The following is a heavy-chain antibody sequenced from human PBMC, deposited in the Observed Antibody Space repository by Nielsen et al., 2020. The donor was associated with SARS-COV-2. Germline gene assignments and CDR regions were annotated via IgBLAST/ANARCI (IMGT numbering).Heavy chain of an antibody. CDR2: ISWNSGSI. D-gene: IGHD4-17*01. CDR1: GFTFSTSA. Sequence: SLKISCAASGFTFSTSAMHWVRQAPGKGLEWVSGISWNSGSIGYADSVKGRFTISRDNAKNSLYLQMNSLRAEDTALYYCAKLAYGDYGNDYWGQGTLVTVSS. V-gene: IGHV3-9*01. J-gene: IGHJ4*02. CDR3: AKLAYGDYGNDY.